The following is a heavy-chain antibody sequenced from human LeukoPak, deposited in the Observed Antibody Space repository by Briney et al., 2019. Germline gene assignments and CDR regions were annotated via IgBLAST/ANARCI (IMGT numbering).Heavy chain of an antibody. D-gene: IGHD6-13*01. CDR1: GVSISRGGYS. V-gene: IGHV4-30-2*01. Sequence: SETLSLTCAVSGVSISRGGYSWSWVRQPPGKGLEWIGYIYHSGSTYYNPSLKSRPTLSVARPKNQFSLKLSSVTAPDTAVYYCASPRIAAAGSFDYWGQGTLVTVSS. J-gene: IGHJ4*02. CDR3: ASPRIAAAGSFDY. CDR2: IYHSGST.